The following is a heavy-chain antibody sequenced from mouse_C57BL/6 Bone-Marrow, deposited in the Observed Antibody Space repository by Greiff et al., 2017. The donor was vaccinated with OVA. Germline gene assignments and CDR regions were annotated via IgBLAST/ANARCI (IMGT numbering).Heavy chain of an antibody. CDR2: IRSKSSNYAT. CDR3: VMDGNYGYFEV. D-gene: IGHD2-1*01. J-gene: IGHJ1*03. CDR1: GFTFTTYA. Sequence: DVMLVESGGGLVQPKGSLKLSCAASGFTFTTYAMHWVRQAPGKGLEWVARIRSKSSNYATYYADSVKDRFTISRDDSQSMLYLQMNNLKTEDAAMYYCVMDGNYGYFEVWGTGTTVTVSS. V-gene: IGHV10-3*01.